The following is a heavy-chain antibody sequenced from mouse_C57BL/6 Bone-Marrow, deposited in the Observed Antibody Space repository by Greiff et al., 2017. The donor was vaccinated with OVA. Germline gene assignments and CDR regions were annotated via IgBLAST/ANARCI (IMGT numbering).Heavy chain of an antibody. V-gene: IGHV14-3*01. CDR2: IDPANGNT. D-gene: IGHD2-10*01. CDR1: GFNIKNTY. J-gene: IGHJ1*03. Sequence: VQLQQSVAELVRPGASVKLSCTASGFNIKNTYMHWVKQRPEQGLEWIGRIDPANGNTKYATKFQGKATITADTSSNTAYLQLSSLTSDDTAIYYCASGTYYSDYWYFDVWGTGTTVTVSS. CDR3: ASGTYYSDYWYFDV.